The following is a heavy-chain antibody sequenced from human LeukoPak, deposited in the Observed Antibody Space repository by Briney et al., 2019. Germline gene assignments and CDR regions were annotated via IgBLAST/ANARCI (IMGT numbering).Heavy chain of an antibody. D-gene: IGHD4-17*01. J-gene: IGHJ4*02. Sequence: GGSLRLSCAASGFSITNHYMDWVRQAPGKGPEWVGRTRNKPNGYTTDYGTSVRGRFIVSRDDSENSLYLQMNGLKTEDTAAYYCVRVRHGDYFDYWGQGTLVTVSS. CDR3: VRVRHGDYFDY. V-gene: IGHV3-72*01. CDR2: TRNKPNGYTT. CDR1: GFSITNHY.